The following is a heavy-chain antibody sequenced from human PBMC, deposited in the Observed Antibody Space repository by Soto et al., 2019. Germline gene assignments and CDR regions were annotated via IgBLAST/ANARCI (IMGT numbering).Heavy chain of an antibody. V-gene: IGHV5-51*01. J-gene: IGHJ5*02. CDR3: ARVEESYSSSWWGGFDP. D-gene: IGHD6-13*01. CDR2: IYPGDSDT. Sequence: GESLKISCKGSGYSFTSYWIGWVRQMPGKGLEWMGIIYPGDSDTRYSPSFQGQVTISADKSISTAYLQWSSLKASDTAMYYCARVEESYSSSWWGGFDPWGQGTLVTVSS. CDR1: GYSFTSYW.